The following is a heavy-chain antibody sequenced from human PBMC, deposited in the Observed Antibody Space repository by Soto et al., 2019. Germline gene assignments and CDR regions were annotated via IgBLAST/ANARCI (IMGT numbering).Heavy chain of an antibody. CDR1: GFTFSSYD. CDR3: ARGGGGDYRFDY. CDR2: IGTAGDT. J-gene: IGHJ4*02. V-gene: IGHV3-13*01. D-gene: IGHD4-17*01. Sequence: EVQLVASGGGLVQPGGSLRLSCAASGFTFSSYDMHWVRQATGKGLEWVSAIGTAGDTYYPGSVKGRFTISRENAKNSLYLQMNSLRAGDTAVYYCARGGGGDYRFDYWGQGTLVTVSS.